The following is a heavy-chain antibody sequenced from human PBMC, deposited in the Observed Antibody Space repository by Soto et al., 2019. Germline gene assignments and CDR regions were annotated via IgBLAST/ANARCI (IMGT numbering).Heavy chain of an antibody. J-gene: IGHJ4*02. V-gene: IGHV1-18*01. CDR3: ARDYDYVWGSYRHCPLF. D-gene: IGHD3-16*02. CDR2: ISAYNGDT. Sequence: QVQVVQSGAEVKRPGASVKVSCKTSGYTFTSYGITWVRQAPGQGIEWMGWISAYNGDTDYAQKVQGRVTMTTDTSTSTAYMELRSLRSDDTAVYYCARDYDYVWGSYRHCPLFWGQGTLVTVSS. CDR1: GYTFTSYG.